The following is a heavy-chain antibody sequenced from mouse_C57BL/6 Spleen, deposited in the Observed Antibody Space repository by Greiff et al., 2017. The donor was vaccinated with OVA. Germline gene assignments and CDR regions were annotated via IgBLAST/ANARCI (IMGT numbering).Heavy chain of an antibody. Sequence: QVQLQQPGAELVRPGSSVKLSCKASGYTFTSYWMDWVKQRPGQGLEWIGNIYPSDSETHYNQKFKDKATLTVDKSSSTAYMQLSSLTSEDSAVYYCARERGEYDGYSYYAMDYWGQGTSVTVSS. CDR3: ARERGEYDGYSYYAMDY. V-gene: IGHV1-61*01. D-gene: IGHD2-3*01. CDR1: GYTFTSYW. CDR2: IYPSDSET. J-gene: IGHJ4*01.